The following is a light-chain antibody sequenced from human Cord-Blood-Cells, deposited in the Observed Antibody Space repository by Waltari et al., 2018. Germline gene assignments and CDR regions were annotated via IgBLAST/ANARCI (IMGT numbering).Light chain of an antibody. Sequence: EIVLTQSQDTLSLSPGERATLSCRASQIVSSYLAWYQQKPGHAPRLLIYDASNRDTGIPARFSGSGSGTDFTLTISSLETEDVGVYHCQQRSNWRASFGQGTKLEIK. CDR1: QIVSSY. J-gene: IGKJ2*03. CDR2: DAS. V-gene: IGKV3-11*01. CDR3: QQRSNWRAS.